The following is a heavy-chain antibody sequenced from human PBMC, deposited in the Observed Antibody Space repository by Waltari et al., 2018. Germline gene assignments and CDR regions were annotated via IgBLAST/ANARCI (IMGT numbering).Heavy chain of an antibody. CDR2: IHHSGTT. J-gene: IGHJ4*02. CDR3: ARGDLHYGSSGFFY. Sequence: QVQLHQWGAGLLKPSETLSLTCGVSGGSFNDYYWTWIRQPPGKGLEWIGEIHHSGTTDYNPSLNSRLTMSVDTSKKQISLKMSSVTAAETAVYYCARGDLHYGSSGFFYWGQGALVTVSS. D-gene: IGHD3-22*01. CDR1: GGSFNDYY. V-gene: IGHV4-34*01.